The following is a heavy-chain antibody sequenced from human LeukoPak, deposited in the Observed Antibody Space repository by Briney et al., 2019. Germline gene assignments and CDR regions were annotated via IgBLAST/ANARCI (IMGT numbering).Heavy chain of an antibody. J-gene: IGHJ4*02. D-gene: IGHD1-26*01. CDR3: AKGIDSQWELLIH. V-gene: IGHV3-23*01. Sequence: GGSLRLSCGASGFTFSSYAMSWVRQAPGKGLEWVSVISGSGGSTYYADSVKGRFTISRDNSKNTLYLQMNSLRAEDTAVYYCAKGIDSQWELLIHWGQGTLVTVSS. CDR2: ISGSGGST. CDR1: GFTFSSYA.